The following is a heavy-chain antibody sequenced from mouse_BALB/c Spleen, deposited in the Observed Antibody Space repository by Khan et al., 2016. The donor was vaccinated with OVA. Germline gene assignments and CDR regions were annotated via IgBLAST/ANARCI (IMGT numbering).Heavy chain of an antibody. V-gene: IGHV9-3*02. D-gene: IGHD2-14*01. CDR1: GYSFRNYG. J-gene: IGHJ3*01. CDR2: INTNTGDP. Sequence: QIQLVQSGPELKKPGETVKISCKASGYSFRNYGMNWVKQAPGKGLKWMGWINTNTGDPTYAEEFKDRVAFTLDTSANTAYLQINSLKNEDTTTDFYAGECYMYGSWFAYWGQGTLVTVSA. CDR3: AGECYMYGSWFAY.